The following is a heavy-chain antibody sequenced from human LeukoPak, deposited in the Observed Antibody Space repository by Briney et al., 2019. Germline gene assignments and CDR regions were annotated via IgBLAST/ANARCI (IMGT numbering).Heavy chain of an antibody. CDR3: AKGGSSPFDY. CDR1: GFTFSSYW. V-gene: IGHV3-9*01. D-gene: IGHD6-19*01. J-gene: IGHJ4*02. CDR2: ISWNSGSI. Sequence: GGSLRLSCAASGFTFSSYWMNWARPAPGKGLEWVSGISWNSGSIGYADSVKGRFTISRDNAKNSLYLQMNSLRAEDTALYYCAKGGSSPFDYWGQGTLVTVSS.